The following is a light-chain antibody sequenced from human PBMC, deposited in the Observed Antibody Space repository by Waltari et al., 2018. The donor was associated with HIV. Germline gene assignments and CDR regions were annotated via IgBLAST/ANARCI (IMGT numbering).Light chain of an antibody. Sequence: QSVLTQPPSVSGAPGQRVTISCTGSNSNIGANSAVHWYHQHPGRAPKLLIYNVNNRPSGVPDRFSGSKSCTSASLAITGLQAEDEADYYCQSYDSGLRMFGGGTKLTVL. CDR1: NSNIGANSA. V-gene: IGLV1-40*01. CDR2: NVN. CDR3: QSYDSGLRM. J-gene: IGLJ3*02.